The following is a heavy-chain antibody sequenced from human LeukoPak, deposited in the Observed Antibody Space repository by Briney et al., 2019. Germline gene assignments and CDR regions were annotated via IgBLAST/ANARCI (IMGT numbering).Heavy chain of an antibody. CDR3: AREATWGQWYFDL. D-gene: IGHD6-19*01. CDR2: IAADGGVK. V-gene: IGHV3-30*03. Sequence: GGSLRLSCAASGFSFHDHGMDWVRQAPRKGLEWVAVIAADGGVKQYADSVKGRFSLSRDNSKNTVSLQMNGLTAEDTAVYYCAREATWGQWYFDLWGQGAPVTVSS. CDR1: GFSFHDHG. J-gene: IGHJ4*02.